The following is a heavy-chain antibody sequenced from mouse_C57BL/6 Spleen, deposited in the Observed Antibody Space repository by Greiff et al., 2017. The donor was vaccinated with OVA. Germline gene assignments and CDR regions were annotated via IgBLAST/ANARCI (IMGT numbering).Heavy chain of an antibody. CDR2: INPGSGGT. Sequence: VQLQQSGAELVRPGTSVKVSCKASGYAFTNYLIEWVKQRPGQGLEWIGVINPGSGGTNYNEKFKGKATLTADKSSSTAYMQLSSLTSEDSAVYFWARERITTVVCDYWGQGTTLTVSS. CDR3: ARERITTVVCDY. D-gene: IGHD1-1*01. J-gene: IGHJ2*01. V-gene: IGHV1-54*01. CDR1: GYAFTNYL.